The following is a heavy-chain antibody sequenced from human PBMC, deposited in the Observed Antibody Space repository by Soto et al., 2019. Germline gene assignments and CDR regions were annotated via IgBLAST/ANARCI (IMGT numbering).Heavy chain of an antibody. Sequence: GASVKVSCKASGYTFNNYGISWVRQAPGQGLERMGWISVYNGYANYAQKLQGRVLMTADTSTNTAYMELSSLRSDDTAMYYCTKNSTSWYDSWGQGSLVTVSS. V-gene: IGHV1-18*01. D-gene: IGHD2-2*01. CDR2: ISVYNGYA. CDR3: TKNSTSWYDS. CDR1: GYTFNNYG. J-gene: IGHJ5*01.